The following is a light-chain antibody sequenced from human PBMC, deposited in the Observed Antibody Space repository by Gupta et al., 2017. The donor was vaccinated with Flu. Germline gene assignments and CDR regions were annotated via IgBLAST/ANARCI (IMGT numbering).Light chain of an antibody. V-gene: IGLV2-23*02. Sequence: QSALTQPASVSGSPGQSITFSCTGTSADIGTYDLVSWYPQHPGKAPKLMIYEVNKRPSGVSDRFSGSNSGNTASLTISGLQAEDEADYYCSSYTGSDTFVVFGGGTRLTVL. CDR1: SADIGTYDL. CDR2: EVN. CDR3: SSYTGSDTFVV. J-gene: IGLJ2*01.